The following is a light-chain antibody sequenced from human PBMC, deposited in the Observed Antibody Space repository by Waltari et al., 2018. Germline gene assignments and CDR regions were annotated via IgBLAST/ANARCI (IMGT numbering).Light chain of an antibody. Sequence: QSALTQPASVSGSPGQSITISCTGTSSDVGRYNLFSWYQQYPGKAPQLIIYEVTKGPSGLSNRFSGSKSGDTASLTISGLQAEDEADYYCSSYAGSGTPVVFGGGTKLTVL. CDR3: SSYAGSGTPVV. V-gene: IGLV2-23*02. CDR1: SSDVGRYNL. CDR2: EVT. J-gene: IGLJ2*01.